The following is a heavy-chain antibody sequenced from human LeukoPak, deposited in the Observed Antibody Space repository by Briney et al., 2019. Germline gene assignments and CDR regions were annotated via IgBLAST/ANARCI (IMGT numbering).Heavy chain of an antibody. V-gene: IGHV5-51*01. D-gene: IGHD1-26*01. Sequence: GESLKISCKGSGYSFTSYWIGWVRQMPGKGLEWMGIIYPGDSDTRYSPSFQGRVTISADKSISTAYLQWSSLKASDTTMYYCARHVGSGSYYYYYYGMDVWGQGTTVTVSS. CDR1: GYSFTSYW. J-gene: IGHJ6*02. CDR2: IYPGDSDT. CDR3: ARHVGSGSYYYYYYGMDV.